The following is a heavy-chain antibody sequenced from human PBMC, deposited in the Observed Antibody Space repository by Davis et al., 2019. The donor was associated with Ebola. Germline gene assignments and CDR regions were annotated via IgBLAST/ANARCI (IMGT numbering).Heavy chain of an antibody. D-gene: IGHD3-16*02. CDR3: ARDLGGVIVKGDAFDI. CDR1: GYTLTELS. CDR2: FDPEDGET. Sequence: ASVKVSCKVSGYTLTELSMHWVRQAPGKGLEWMGGFDPEDGETIYAQKFQGRVTMTEDTSTDTAYMELSRLRSDDTAVYYCARDLGGVIVKGDAFDIWGQGTMVTVSS. J-gene: IGHJ3*02. V-gene: IGHV1-24*01.